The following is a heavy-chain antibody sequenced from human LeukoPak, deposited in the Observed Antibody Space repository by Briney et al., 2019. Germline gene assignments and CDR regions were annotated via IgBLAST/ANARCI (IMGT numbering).Heavy chain of an antibody. D-gene: IGHD3-3*01. CDR3: ARGFWSDSDQNSDY. CDR2: ITPSDGST. J-gene: IGHJ4*02. CDR1: GYSFTSYY. Sequence: ASVKVSCKASGYSFTSYYIHWVRQAPGQGLEWMGIITPSDGSTRYAQKFQGRVTMTRDTSTSTVYMEVSSLRSDDTAVYYCARGFWSDSDQNSDYWGQGTLVTVSS. V-gene: IGHV1-46*01.